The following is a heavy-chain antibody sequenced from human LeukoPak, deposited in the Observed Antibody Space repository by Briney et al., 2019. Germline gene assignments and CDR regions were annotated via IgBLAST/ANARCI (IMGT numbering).Heavy chain of an antibody. CDR3: ARLNYYGSGSYVY. D-gene: IGHD3-10*01. Sequence: PSETLSLTCTVSGGSISSYYWSWIRQPPGKGLEWIGYIYYSGSTNYNPSLKSRVTISVDTSKNQFSLKLSSVTAADTAVYYCARLNYYGSGSYVYWGQGTLVTVSS. CDR2: IYYSGST. V-gene: IGHV4-59*08. CDR1: GGSISSYY. J-gene: IGHJ4*02.